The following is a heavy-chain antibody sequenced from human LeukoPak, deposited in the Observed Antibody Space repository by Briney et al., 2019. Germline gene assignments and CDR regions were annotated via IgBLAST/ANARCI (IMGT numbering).Heavy chain of an antibody. CDR2: IYYTGGI. CDR3: ARVFTMTHIGVWFDP. CDR1: GGSMSGFY. Sequence: SETLSLTCTVSGGSMSGFYWSWMRQPPGRGLEWIAYIYYTGGINYNPSLKSRVTMSVDTSKNQFSLQLSSATTADTAVYYCARVFTMTHIGVWFDPWGQGTLVTVSS. V-gene: IGHV4-59*01. D-gene: IGHD4-17*01. J-gene: IGHJ5*02.